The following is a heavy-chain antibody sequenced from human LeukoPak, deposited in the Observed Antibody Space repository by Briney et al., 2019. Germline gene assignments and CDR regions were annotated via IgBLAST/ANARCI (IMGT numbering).Heavy chain of an antibody. V-gene: IGHV1-18*01. J-gene: IGHJ3*02. CDR1: GYTFTSYG. Sequence: ASVKVSCKASGYTFTSYGISWVRQAPGQGLEWMGWISAYNGNKNYAQKLKGRVTMTTDTSTSTAYMELRSLRSDDTAVYYCARAGRRITIVGVVEDAFDIWGKGTMVPVSS. CDR2: ISAYNGNK. CDR3: ARAGRRITIVGVVEDAFDI. D-gene: IGHD3-3*01.